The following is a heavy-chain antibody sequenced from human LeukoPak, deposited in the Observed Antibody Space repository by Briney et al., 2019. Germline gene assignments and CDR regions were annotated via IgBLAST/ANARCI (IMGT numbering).Heavy chain of an antibody. D-gene: IGHD6-13*01. V-gene: IGHV5-51*01. CDR3: VRFALTSSLDH. CDR1: GYKWTNNL. J-gene: IGHJ5*02. CDR2: IYPGYSDA. Sequence: GESLKISCKISGYKWTNNLIGGGRQVPGKGLEWMGLIYPGYSDAKYSPSFQGQVTLSVDASISTAYLQLSGLRASDTAIYYCVRFALTSSLDHWGQGTLVTVSS.